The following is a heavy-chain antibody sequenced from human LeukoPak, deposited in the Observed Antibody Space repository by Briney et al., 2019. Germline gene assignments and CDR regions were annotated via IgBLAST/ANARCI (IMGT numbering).Heavy chain of an antibody. Sequence: GGSLRLSCAASGFTFSSYAMHWVRQAPGKRLEWVSYISTSGSTKYYGDSVKGRFTISRDNAENSLYLQMNSLRAEDTAVYYCARRYCSSTSCTLDYWGQGTLVTVSS. J-gene: IGHJ4*02. CDR1: GFTFSSYA. D-gene: IGHD2-2*01. CDR3: ARRYCSSTSCTLDY. V-gene: IGHV3-48*03. CDR2: ISTSGSTK.